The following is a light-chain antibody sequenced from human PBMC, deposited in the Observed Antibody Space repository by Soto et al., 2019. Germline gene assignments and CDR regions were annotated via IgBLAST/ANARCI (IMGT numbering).Light chain of an antibody. V-gene: IGLV2-14*01. Sequence: QSALTQPASVSGSPGQSITISCTGTSSDVGGYNYVSWYQQHPGKDPKLVIYDVSNRPSGVTNRFSGSKSGNTASVTISGLQAEDEGDYYCSSYTISTLVVFGGGTKLTVL. CDR1: SSDVGGYNY. CDR3: SSYTISTLVV. J-gene: IGLJ2*01. CDR2: DVS.